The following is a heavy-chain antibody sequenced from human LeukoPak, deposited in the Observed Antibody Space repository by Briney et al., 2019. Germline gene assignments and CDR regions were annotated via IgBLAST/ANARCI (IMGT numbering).Heavy chain of an antibody. Sequence: GESLKISCKGSGYSFTSYWIGWVRQMPGKGLEWMGIIYPGDSDTRYSPSFQGQVTISADKSISTAYLQWSSLKASDTAMYYCARRLYCSSTSCYKRRDAFDIWGQGTMVTVSS. CDR3: ARRLYCSSTSCYKRRDAFDI. CDR2: IYPGDSDT. J-gene: IGHJ3*02. V-gene: IGHV5-51*01. D-gene: IGHD2-2*02. CDR1: GYSFTSYW.